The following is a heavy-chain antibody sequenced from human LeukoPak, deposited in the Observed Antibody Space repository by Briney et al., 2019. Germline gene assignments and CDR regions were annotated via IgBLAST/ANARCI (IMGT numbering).Heavy chain of an antibody. D-gene: IGHD4/OR15-4a*01. CDR2: ISYNGASP. J-gene: IGHJ3*01. CDR1: GFRFDRYA. CDR3: AKDSSVLPNALDL. V-gene: IGHV3-23*01. Sequence: GGSLRLSCAASGFRFDRYAMTWVRQAPGKGLEWVSAISYNGASPYYGDPVKGRFTISRDNSKNTVYLQMNSLRDEDTALYYCAKDSSVLPNALDLWGQGTMVTISS.